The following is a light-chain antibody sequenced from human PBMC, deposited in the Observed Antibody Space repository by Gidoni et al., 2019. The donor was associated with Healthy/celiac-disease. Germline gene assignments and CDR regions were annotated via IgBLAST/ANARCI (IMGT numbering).Light chain of an antibody. CDR1: QSFSSY. CDR2: AAS. CDR3: QQSYSTPPT. Sequence: DIQMTQSPSSLSASVGDRVTITCRASQSFSSYLNWYQQKPGKAPKLLIYAASSLQSGVPSRFSGSGSGTDFTLTISSLQPEDFATYYCQQSYSTPPTFXXXTKVEIK. J-gene: IGKJ1*01. V-gene: IGKV1-39*01.